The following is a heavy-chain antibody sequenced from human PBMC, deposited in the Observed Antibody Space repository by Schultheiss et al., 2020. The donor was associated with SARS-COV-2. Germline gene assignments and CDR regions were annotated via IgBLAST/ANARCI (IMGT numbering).Heavy chain of an antibody. Sequence: SGPTLVKPTETLTLTCTVSGFSLSNARMGVSWIRQPPGKALEWLAHIFSNDEKSYSTSLKSRLTISKDTSKNQVVLTMTNMDPVDTATYYCGCSGWDNWFDPWGQGTLVTVSS. CDR1: GFSLSNARMG. CDR2: IFSNDEK. V-gene: IGHV2-26*01. CDR3: GCSGWDNWFDP. D-gene: IGHD6-19*01. J-gene: IGHJ5*02.